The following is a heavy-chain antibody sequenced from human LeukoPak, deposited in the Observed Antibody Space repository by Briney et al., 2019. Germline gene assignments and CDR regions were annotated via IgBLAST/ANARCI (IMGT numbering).Heavy chain of an antibody. J-gene: IGHJ5*02. V-gene: IGHV4-4*07. Sequence: SETLSLTCTVSGGSISSYYWSWIRQPAGKGLEWIGRIYTSGSTDYNPSLKSRVTMSVDTSKNQFSLKLSSVTAADTAVYYCARDREWELLNWFDPWGQGTLVTVSS. D-gene: IGHD1-26*01. CDR2: IYTSGST. CDR1: GGSISSYY. CDR3: ARDREWELLNWFDP.